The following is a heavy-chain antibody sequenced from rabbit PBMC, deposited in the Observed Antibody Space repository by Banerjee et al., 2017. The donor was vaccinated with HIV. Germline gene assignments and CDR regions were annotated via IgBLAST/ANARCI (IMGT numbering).Heavy chain of an antibody. D-gene: IGHD4-2*01. CDR3: ARGLVVFTLDL. CDR2: VYTGDSDDT. Sequence: QSLEESGGDLVKPGGSLTLTCTASGFSFSGSYYMCWVRQAPGKGLEWIACVYTGDSDDTAYATWAKGRVTISKASSTTVTLQVTSLTAADTATYFCARGLVVFTLDLWGQGTLVTVS. V-gene: IGHV1S40*01. CDR1: GFSFSGSYY. J-gene: IGHJ3*01.